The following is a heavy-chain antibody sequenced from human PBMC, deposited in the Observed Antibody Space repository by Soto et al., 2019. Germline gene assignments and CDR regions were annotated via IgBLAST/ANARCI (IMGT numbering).Heavy chain of an antibody. Sequence: GASVKVSCKASGGTFSSYAISWVRQAPGQGLEWMGGIIPIFGTANYAQKFQGRVTITADESTSTAYMELSSLRSEDTAVYYCARVNRRDGYNEYYFDYWGQGTLVTVSS. CDR3: ARVNRRDGYNEYYFDY. V-gene: IGHV1-69*13. CDR2: IIPIFGTA. D-gene: IGHD5-12*01. J-gene: IGHJ4*02. CDR1: GGTFSSYA.